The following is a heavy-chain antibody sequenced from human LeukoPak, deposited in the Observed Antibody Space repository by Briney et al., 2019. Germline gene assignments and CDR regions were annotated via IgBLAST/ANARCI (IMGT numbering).Heavy chain of an antibody. CDR3: AKDTYYDFWSALGPLDY. J-gene: IGHJ4*02. V-gene: IGHV3-30*18. Sequence: GGSLRLSCAASGLTFSSYGMHWVRQAPGKGLEWVAVISYDGSNKYYADSVKGRFTISRDNSKNTLYLQMNSLRAEDTAVYYCAKDTYYDFWSALGPLDYWGQGTLVTVSS. CDR2: ISYDGSNK. CDR1: GLTFSSYG. D-gene: IGHD3-3*01.